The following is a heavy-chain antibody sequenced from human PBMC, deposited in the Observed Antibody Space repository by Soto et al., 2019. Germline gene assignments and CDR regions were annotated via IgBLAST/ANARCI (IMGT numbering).Heavy chain of an antibody. CDR2: ISAYNGNT. J-gene: IGHJ5*02. D-gene: IGHD1-20*01. CDR1: GYRYTIYG. V-gene: IGHV1-18*01. CDR3: ARGNWNPGGNWFDP. Sequence: SVKGACKAAGYRYTIYGISWVRNNTRQGLEWMGWISAYNGNTNYAQKLQGRVTMTTDTSTSTAYMELRSLRSDDTAVYYCARGNWNPGGNWFDPWGQGTLVTVSS.